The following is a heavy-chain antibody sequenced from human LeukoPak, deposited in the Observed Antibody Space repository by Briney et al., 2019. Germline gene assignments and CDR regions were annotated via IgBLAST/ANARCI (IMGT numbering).Heavy chain of an antibody. Sequence: GGSLRLSCAASGFTFDDYAMHWVRQVPGKGLEWVPHISWNSGSIDYADSVKGRFTISRDNAKNSLYLHMNSLRAEDTALYYCAKEQYYYDSGSYFMDVWGQGTAVTVSS. D-gene: IGHD3-10*01. CDR3: AKEQYYYDSGSYFMDV. CDR1: GFTFDDYA. CDR2: ISWNSGSI. J-gene: IGHJ6*02. V-gene: IGHV3-9*01.